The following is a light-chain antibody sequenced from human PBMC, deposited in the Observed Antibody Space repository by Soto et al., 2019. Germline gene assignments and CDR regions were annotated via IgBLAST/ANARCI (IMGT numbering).Light chain of an antibody. CDR3: RSDSYVRSSTVR. CDR2: EAP. V-gene: IGLV2-23*01. J-gene: IGLJ2*01. CDR1: SSDVGISNL. Sequence: QSALTQPASVSGSPGQSITISCTGSSSDVGISNLGSWDQHHPGKAPNLMIYEAPKRPSGVSNRFYGSKSGNTSFMTIFGLQAEDEAGYYFRSDSYVRSSTVRFGGGTKGIVL.